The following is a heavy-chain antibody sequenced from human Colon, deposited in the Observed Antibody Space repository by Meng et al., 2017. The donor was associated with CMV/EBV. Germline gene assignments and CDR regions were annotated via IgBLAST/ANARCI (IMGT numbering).Heavy chain of an antibody. V-gene: IGHV1-2*02. CDR2: VNPNNGGA. CDR1: GYIFTAYY. J-gene: IGHJ4*02. CDR3: ARVDCSGGRCFYFDS. Sequence: SGYIFTAYYVPWVRQAPGQGLEWLGWVNPNNGGANYAQRFQGRVTLTRDTSISTVYMELSRLRSDDAAVYYCARVDCSGGRCFYFDSWGQGTLVTVSS. D-gene: IGHD2-15*01.